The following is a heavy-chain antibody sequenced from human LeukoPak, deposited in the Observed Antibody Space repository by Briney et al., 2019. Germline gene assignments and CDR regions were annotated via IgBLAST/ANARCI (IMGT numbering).Heavy chain of an antibody. Sequence: PSETLSLTCTVSGGSISSSSYYWGWIRQPPGKGLEWIGSIYYSGSTYYNPSLKSRVTISVDTSKNQFSLKLSSVTAADTAVYYCARESMAVAGPNYYYGMDVWGQGTTVTVSS. J-gene: IGHJ6*02. CDR3: ARESMAVAGPNYYYGMDV. V-gene: IGHV4-39*02. CDR2: IYYSGST. D-gene: IGHD6-19*01. CDR1: GGSISSSSYY.